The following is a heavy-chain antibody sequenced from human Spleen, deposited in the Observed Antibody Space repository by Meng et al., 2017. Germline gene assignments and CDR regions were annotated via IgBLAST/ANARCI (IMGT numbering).Heavy chain of an antibody. CDR1: GGSVSTTTHY. CDR3: AKVAASVTSVQAQNTVFDY. J-gene: IGHJ4*02. Sequence: QVEAQVSGTGLVKPSETLSLPCTVSGGSVSTTTHYWGWIRQPPGKGLEWIGSIYHGGRTYYNPSLRSRITISVDTSKNQFSLTLSSVTAADTAVYYCAKVAASVTSVQAQNTVFDYWGQGTLVTVSS. D-gene: IGHD2-21*02. V-gene: IGHV4-39*07. CDR2: IYHGGRT.